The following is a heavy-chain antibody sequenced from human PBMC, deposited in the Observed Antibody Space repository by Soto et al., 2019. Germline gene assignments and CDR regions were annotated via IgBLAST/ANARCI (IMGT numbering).Heavy chain of an antibody. CDR2: IYYSGST. CDR3: ARVDPAHYYGMDV. V-gene: IGHV4-39*01. J-gene: IGHJ6*02. CDR1: GGSISSSSYY. Sequence: SETLSLTCTVSGGSISSSSYYWGWIRQPPGKGLEWIGSIYYSGSTYYNPSLKSRVTISVDTSKNQFSLKLSSVTAADTAVYYCARVDPAHYYGMDVWGQGTTVTVSS.